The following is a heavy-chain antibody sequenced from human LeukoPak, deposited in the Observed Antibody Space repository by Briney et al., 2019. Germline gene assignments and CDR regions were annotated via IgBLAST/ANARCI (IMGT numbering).Heavy chain of an antibody. CDR1: GFTFSSYG. V-gene: IGHV3-33*01. D-gene: IGHD3-10*01. CDR3: ASSPGSGSGSYSRVYYGMDV. CDR2: IWYDGSNK. Sequence: GGSLRLSCAASGFTFSSYGMHWVRQAPGKGLEWVAVIWYDGSNKYYADSAKGRFTISRDNSKNTLYLQMNSLRAEDTAVYYCASSPGSGSGSYSRVYYGMDVWGQGTTVTVSS. J-gene: IGHJ6*02.